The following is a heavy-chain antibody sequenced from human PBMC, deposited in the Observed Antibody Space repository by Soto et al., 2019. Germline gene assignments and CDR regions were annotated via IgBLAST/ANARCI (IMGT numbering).Heavy chain of an antibody. J-gene: IGHJ3*02. CDR2: IYYSGST. Sequence: QVQLQESGPGLVKPSQTLSLTCTVSGGSISSGDYYWSGIRQPPGKGLEWIGYIYYSGSTYYNPSLKSRVTISVDTSKNQFSLKLSSVTAADTAVYYCARVNSGYDSSGYYPIDAFDIWGQGTMVTVSS. D-gene: IGHD3-22*01. CDR3: ARVNSGYDSSGYYPIDAFDI. V-gene: IGHV4-30-4*01. CDR1: GGSISSGDYY.